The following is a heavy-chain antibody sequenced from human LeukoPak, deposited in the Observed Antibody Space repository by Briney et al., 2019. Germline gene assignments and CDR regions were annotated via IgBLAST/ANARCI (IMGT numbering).Heavy chain of an antibody. CDR1: GYTFTIYG. D-gene: IGHD3-10*01. CDR3: ARDRSSGSYYPNWFDP. V-gene: IGHV1-18*01. Sequence: ASVKVSCKASGYTFTIYGISWVRQAPGQGLEWMGWISAYNGNTNYEQKFQGRVTMTTDTSTSTTYMELRSLRSDDTAVYYCARDRSSGSYYPNWFDPWGQGTLVTVSS. CDR2: ISAYNGNT. J-gene: IGHJ5*02.